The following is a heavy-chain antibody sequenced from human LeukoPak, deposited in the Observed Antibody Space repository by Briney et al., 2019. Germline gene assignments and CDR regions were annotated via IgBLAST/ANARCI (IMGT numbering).Heavy chain of an antibody. Sequence: PGGSLRLSCAASGFTFDDYAMHWVRQAPGKGLEWVSAISGSGGSTYYADSVKGRFTISRDNSKNTLYLQMNSLRAEDTAVYYCAKELGYCSGGSCYGGAFDIWGQGTVVTVSS. CDR1: GFTFDDYA. CDR2: ISGSGGST. V-gene: IGHV3-23*01. CDR3: AKELGYCSGGSCYGGAFDI. D-gene: IGHD2-15*01. J-gene: IGHJ3*02.